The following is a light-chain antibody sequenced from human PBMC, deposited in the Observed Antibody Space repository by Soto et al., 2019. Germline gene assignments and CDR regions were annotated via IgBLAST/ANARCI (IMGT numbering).Light chain of an antibody. Sequence: EIVMTQSPVTLSVYPGERATLSCRASQFVSSNLAWYQQKPGQAPRLLIYGASTRATGIPARFSGSGSGTEFTLTISNLQSEDFAVYFCQQYHNWPPITFGQGTRLENK. V-gene: IGKV3D-15*01. CDR3: QQYHNWPPIT. CDR1: QFVSSN. J-gene: IGKJ5*01. CDR2: GAS.